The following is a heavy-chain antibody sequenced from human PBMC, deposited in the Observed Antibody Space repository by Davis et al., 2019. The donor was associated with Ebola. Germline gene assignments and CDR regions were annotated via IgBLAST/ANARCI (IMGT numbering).Heavy chain of an antibody. J-gene: IGHJ5*02. D-gene: IGHD1-26*01. CDR2: IIPILGIA. V-gene: IGHV1-69*04. CDR3: ARDYSGSYRPGWFDP. CDR1: GGTFSSYA. Sequence: SVKVSCKASGGTFSSYAISWVRQAPGQGLEWMGRIIPILGIANYAQKFQGRVTITADKSTSTAYMELSSLRSEDTAVYYCARDYSGSYRPGWFDPWGQGTLVTVSS.